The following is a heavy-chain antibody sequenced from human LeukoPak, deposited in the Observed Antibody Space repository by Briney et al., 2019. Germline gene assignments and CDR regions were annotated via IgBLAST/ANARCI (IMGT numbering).Heavy chain of an antibody. V-gene: IGHV1-24*01. CDR1: GYTLTELS. CDR3: AIVNSRYHQLLYEPLVVFDP. CDR2: FDPEDGET. J-gene: IGHJ5*02. D-gene: IGHD2-2*02. Sequence: ASVKVSCKVSGYTLTELSMHWVRQAPGKGLEWMGGFDPEDGETIYAQKFQGRVTMTEDTSTDTAYMELSSLRSEDTAVYYCAIVNSRYHQLLYEPLVVFDPWGQGTLVTVSS.